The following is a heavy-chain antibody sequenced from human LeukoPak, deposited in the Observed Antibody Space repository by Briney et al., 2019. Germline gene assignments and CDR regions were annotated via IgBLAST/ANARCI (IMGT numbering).Heavy chain of an antibody. CDR2: IKQDGSEE. D-gene: IGHD1-1*01. CDR3: AVSIQLPD. V-gene: IGHV3-7*01. J-gene: IGHJ4*02. Sequence: GGSLRLSCAASGFTFSSAWMTWVRQAPGKGLEWVANIKQDGSEENYVDSVKGRFAISRDNAKNLLYLQMNSLRAGDTAIYYCAVSIQLPDWGQGTLVTVSS. CDR1: GFTFSSAW.